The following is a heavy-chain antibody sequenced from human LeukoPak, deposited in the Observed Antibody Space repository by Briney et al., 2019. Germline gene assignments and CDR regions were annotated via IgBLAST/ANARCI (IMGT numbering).Heavy chain of an antibody. CDR1: GFPFSSYE. J-gene: IGHJ4*02. D-gene: IGHD6-19*01. CDR2: IGSAGLTL. CDR3: ARDIRSIAVAVPFDY. Sequence: GGSLRLSCAASGFPFSSYEMNWVRQAPGKGLEWVSYIGSAGLTLFYTDSVKGRFTISRDNAGNSLYLQMDSLRAEDTAVYYCARDIRSIAVAVPFDYWGQGTLVTVSS. V-gene: IGHV3-48*03.